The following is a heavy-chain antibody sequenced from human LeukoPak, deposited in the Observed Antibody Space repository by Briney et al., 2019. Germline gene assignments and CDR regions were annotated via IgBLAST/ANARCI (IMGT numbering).Heavy chain of an antibody. CDR1: GFTFSSYS. Sequence: GGSLRLSCAASGFTFSSYSMNWVRQAPGKGLEWVSSISSSSSYIYYADSVKGRFTISRDNAKNSLYLQMNSLRAEDTAVYYCALGFCFSGASCNYFDYWGQGTLVTVSS. D-gene: IGHD2-15*01. CDR2: ISSSSSYI. V-gene: IGHV3-21*01. J-gene: IGHJ4*02. CDR3: ALGFCFSGASCNYFDY.